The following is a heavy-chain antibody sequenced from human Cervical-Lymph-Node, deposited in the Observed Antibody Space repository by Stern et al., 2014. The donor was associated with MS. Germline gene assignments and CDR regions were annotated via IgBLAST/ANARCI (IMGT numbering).Heavy chain of an antibody. V-gene: IGHV3-33*01. CDR2: IWYDGIKE. J-gene: IGHJ4*02. D-gene: IGHD2/OR15-2a*01. Sequence: VHLVESGGGVVQPGRSLRLSCAASGFTLRNYGMHWVRQAPGKGLEWVAVIWYDGIKEYYADSVKGRFTISRDTSKNTVYLQMNSLRAEDTAVYYCARDDDTNSHYSRFVFWGQGTPVTVSS. CDR1: GFTLRNYG. CDR3: ARDDDTNSHYSRFVF.